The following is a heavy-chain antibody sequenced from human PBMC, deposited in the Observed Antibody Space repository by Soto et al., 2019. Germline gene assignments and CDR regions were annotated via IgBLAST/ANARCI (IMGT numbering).Heavy chain of an antibody. V-gene: IGHV1-69*02. D-gene: IGHD3-10*01. J-gene: IGHJ4*02. CDR2: VNPIVSMS. CDR1: GDTFNFYS. Sequence: QVQLVQSGAEVKRPGSSVKVSCKASGDTFNFYSINWVRQAPGLGLEWMGRVNPIVSMSNYAQKFQGRVTMTPDKSTSTACMELSSLRSEDTAIYYCASSYGSGYRAFDYWGQGALVTVSS. CDR3: ASSYGSGYRAFDY.